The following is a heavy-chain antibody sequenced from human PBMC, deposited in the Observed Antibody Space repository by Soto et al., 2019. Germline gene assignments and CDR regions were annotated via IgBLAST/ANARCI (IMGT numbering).Heavy chain of an antibody. J-gene: IGHJ4*02. V-gene: IGHV3-23*01. D-gene: IGHD6-19*01. Sequence: LRLSCAASGFTFANYAVSWVRQAPEEGLEWVSSISGNGAYTYYADSVNGRFTISRDNSKRTLYLQMNSLRAEDTALYYCAKAIALADFGSRGLGTLGTVSS. CDR1: GFTFANYA. CDR2: ISGNGAYT. CDR3: AKAIALADFGS.